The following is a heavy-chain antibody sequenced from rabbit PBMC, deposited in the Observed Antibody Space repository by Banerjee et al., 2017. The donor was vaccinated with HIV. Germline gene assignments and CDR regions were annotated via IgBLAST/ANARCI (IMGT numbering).Heavy chain of an antibody. Sequence: QEQLEESGGDLVKPEGSLTLTCTASGFSFSSSYYMCWVRQAPGKGLEWIACIYGGSTGVTYYASWAKGRFTISKTSSTTVTLQMTSLTAADTATYFCARGYANYVGYEDWGQGTLVTVS. CDR1: GFSFSSSYY. V-gene: IGHV1S45*01. D-gene: IGHD4-2*01. CDR2: IYGGSTGVT. J-gene: IGHJ3*01. CDR3: ARGYANYVGYED.